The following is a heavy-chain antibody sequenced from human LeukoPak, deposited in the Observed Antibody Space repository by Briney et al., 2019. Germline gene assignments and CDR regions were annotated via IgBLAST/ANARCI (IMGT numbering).Heavy chain of an antibody. V-gene: IGHV4-39*07. D-gene: IGHD3-10*01. J-gene: IGHJ4*02. Sequence: SETLSLTCTVSGGSISSSSDYWGWIRQAPGKGLEWIGSIYYSGSTYYNPSIKSRVTISVDTSKNQFSLKLSSVTAADTAVYYCARASPFGELLWGQGTLVIVSS. CDR1: GGSISSSSDY. CDR3: ARASPFGELL. CDR2: IYYSGST.